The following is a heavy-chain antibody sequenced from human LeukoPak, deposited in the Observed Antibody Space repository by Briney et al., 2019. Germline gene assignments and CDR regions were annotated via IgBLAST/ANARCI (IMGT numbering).Heavy chain of an antibody. CDR2: ISDTGGNT. J-gene: IGHJ4*02. CDR1: GFTFSSNA. Sequence: GWSLILSCAASGFTFSSNAMNWVRPAPGKGLEWVSAISDTGGNTDYADSVRGRFTVSRDNSKNTLYLQMNSLRVEDTPVYYWARYFHDWGQGTLVTVSS. V-gene: IGHV3-23*01. CDR3: ARYFHD.